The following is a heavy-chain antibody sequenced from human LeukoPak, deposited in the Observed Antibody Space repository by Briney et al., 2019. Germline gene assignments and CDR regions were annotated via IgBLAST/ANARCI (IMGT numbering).Heavy chain of an antibody. CDR3: ARLGYSSGRYDY. D-gene: IGHD6-25*01. V-gene: IGHV4-39*01. CDR2: IYYSGST. Sequence: SETLSLTCTVSGGSISSSSYYWGWIRRPPGKGLEWIGSIYYSGSTYYNPSLKSRVTISVDTSKNQFSLKLSSVTAADTAVYYCARLGYSSGRYDYWGQGTLVTVSS. CDR1: GGSISSSSYY. J-gene: IGHJ4*02.